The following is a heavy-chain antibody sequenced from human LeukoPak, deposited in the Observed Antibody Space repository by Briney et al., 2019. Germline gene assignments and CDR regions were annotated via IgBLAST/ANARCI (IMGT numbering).Heavy chain of an antibody. CDR3: ARDRGIAARSGFDY. CDR1: GYTFTSYG. CDR2: ISTYNGNT. D-gene: IGHD6-13*01. V-gene: IGHV1-18*01. J-gene: IGHJ4*02. Sequence: ASVKVSCKASGYTFTSYGISWVRQSPGQGLEWMGWISTYNGNTNYAQKLQGRVTMTTDTSTSTAYMELRSLRSDDTAVYYCARDRGIAARSGFDYWGQGTLVTVSS.